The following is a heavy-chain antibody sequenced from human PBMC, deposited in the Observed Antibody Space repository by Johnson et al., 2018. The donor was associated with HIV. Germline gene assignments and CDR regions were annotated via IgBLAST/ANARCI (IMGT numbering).Heavy chain of an antibody. V-gene: IGHV3-9*01. Sequence: VQLVESGGGVVRPGGSLRLSCAASGFTFDDYAMHWVRQAPGKGLEWVSGISWNSGSIGYADSVKGRLTISRDNAKNSLYLQMNSLRAEDTAVYYCARDLAIGGRTDAFDIWGQGTMVTVSS. CDR2: ISWNSGSI. J-gene: IGHJ3*02. CDR3: ARDLAIGGRTDAFDI. CDR1: GFTFDDYA. D-gene: IGHD6-6*01.